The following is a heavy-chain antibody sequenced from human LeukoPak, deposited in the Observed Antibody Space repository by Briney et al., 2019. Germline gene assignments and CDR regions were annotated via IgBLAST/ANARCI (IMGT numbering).Heavy chain of an antibody. CDR3: ARVPGGSSWYVGTRFDP. V-gene: IGHV1-8*02. CDR2: INPNSGNT. Sequence: ASVKVSCKASGYTFTGYYMHWVRQAPGQGLEWMGWINPNSGNTGYAQKFQGRVTMTRNTSISTAYMELSSLRSEDTAVYYCARVPGGSSWYVGTRFDPWGQGTLVTVSS. J-gene: IGHJ5*02. CDR1: GYTFTGYY. D-gene: IGHD6-13*01.